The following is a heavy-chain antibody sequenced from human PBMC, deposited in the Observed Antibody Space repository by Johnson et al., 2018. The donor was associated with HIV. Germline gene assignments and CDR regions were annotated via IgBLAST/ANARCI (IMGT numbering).Heavy chain of an antibody. Sequence: QVQLVESGGGVVQPGRSLRLSCAASGFTFTNYAMHWVRQAPGKGLEWVAVISYDGTNKYYADSVKGRFTISRDNSKNTLYVQMNSLRAADTAVYYCARSFSGPDAFDIWGQGTMVTVSS. J-gene: IGHJ3*02. CDR1: GFTFTNYA. V-gene: IGHV3-30*03. D-gene: IGHD5-12*01. CDR3: ARSFSGPDAFDI. CDR2: ISYDGTNK.